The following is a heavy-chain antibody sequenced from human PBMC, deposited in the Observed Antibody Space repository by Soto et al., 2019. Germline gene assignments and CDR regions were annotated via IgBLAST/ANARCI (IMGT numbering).Heavy chain of an antibody. D-gene: IGHD4-17*01. V-gene: IGHV1-8*01. Sequence: PPASVKVSCKASGYTFTSYDINWVRQATGQGLEWMGWMNPNSGNTGYAQKFQGRVTMTRNTSISTAYMELSSLGSEDTAVYYCARGRPNYGVPFDYWGQGTLDTVSS. CDR1: GYTFTSYD. CDR3: ARGRPNYGVPFDY. J-gene: IGHJ4*02. CDR2: MNPNSGNT.